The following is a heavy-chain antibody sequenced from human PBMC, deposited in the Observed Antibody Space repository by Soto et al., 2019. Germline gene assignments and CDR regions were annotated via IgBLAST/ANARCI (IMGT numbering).Heavy chain of an antibody. D-gene: IGHD6-13*01. V-gene: IGHV3-23*01. CDR3: AGVIAAAGIGY. Sequence: WGSMRLSCAASGFNFSSYAMSWVSQAPGKGLEWVSVVTGSGGSTYYADSVKGRFTISRDNSKNTLYLQMNSLRAEDTAIYYCAGVIAAAGIGYWGQGTLVTVSS. CDR2: VTGSGGST. CDR1: GFNFSSYA. J-gene: IGHJ4*02.